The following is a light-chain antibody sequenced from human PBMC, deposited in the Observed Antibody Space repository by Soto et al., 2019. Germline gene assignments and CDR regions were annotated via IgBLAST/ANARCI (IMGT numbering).Light chain of an antibody. CDR1: QRVSSY. CDR3: QQRSNWPWT. J-gene: IGKJ1*01. CDR2: DTS. Sequence: EIVLTQSPATLSLSPGERATLSCRASQRVSSYLAWYQQKPGQAPRLLIYDTSNRATDIPARFSGSGSGTDFTLTISSLEPEDFAVYYCQQRSNWPWTFGQGTKVEIK. V-gene: IGKV3-11*01.